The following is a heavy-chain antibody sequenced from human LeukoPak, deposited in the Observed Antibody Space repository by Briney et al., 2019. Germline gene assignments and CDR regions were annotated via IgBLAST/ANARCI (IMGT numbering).Heavy chain of an antibody. D-gene: IGHD2-8*01. Sequence: SETLSLTCTVSGGSISSYYWSWIRQPPGKGLEWIGYIYYSGSTNYNPSLKSRVTISVDTSKNQFSLKLSSVTAADTAVYYCAREGRYCTNGVCLSNWFDPWGQGTLVTVSS. J-gene: IGHJ5*02. CDR3: AREGRYCTNGVCLSNWFDP. V-gene: IGHV4-59*01. CDR2: IYYSGST. CDR1: GGSISSYY.